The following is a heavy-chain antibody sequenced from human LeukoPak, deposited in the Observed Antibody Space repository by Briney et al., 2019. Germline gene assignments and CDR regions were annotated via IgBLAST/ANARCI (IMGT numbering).Heavy chain of an antibody. D-gene: IGHD5-12*01. CDR1: GNIFTSSY. V-gene: IGHV1-46*01. J-gene: IGHJ5*02. CDR2: INPSDGTR. Sequence: ASVKVSCKASGNIFTSSYTHWVRQAPGQGLEWMGVINPSDGTRNYAQKFQGRVTMTRDTSISTAYMELSGLRSDDTAIYYCAGGWEPYDYWFDPWGQGTLVTVSS. CDR3: AGGWEPYDYWFDP.